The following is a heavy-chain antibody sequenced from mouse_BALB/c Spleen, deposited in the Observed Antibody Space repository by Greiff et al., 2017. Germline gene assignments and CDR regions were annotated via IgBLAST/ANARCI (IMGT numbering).Heavy chain of an antibody. J-gene: IGHJ4*01. Sequence: EVHLVESGGGLVQPGGSRKLSCAASGFTFSSFGMHWVRQAPEKGLEWVAYISSGSSTIYYADTVKGRFTISRDNPKNTLFLQMTSLRSEDTAMYYCARGYGPSMDYWGQGTSVTVSS. CDR3: ARGYGPSMDY. CDR1: GFTFSSFG. D-gene: IGHD1-1*02. V-gene: IGHV5-17*02. CDR2: ISSGSSTI.